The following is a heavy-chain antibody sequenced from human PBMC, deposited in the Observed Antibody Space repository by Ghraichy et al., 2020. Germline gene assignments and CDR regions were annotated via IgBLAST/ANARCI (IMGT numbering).Heavy chain of an antibody. CDR3: ARAKRNLYSSFVSNFDY. D-gene: IGHD6-6*01. V-gene: IGHV1-18*01. CDR1: GYTFTSYG. Sequence: ASVKVSCKASGYTFTSYGISWVRQAPGQGLEWMGWISAYNGNTNYAQKLQGRVTMTTDTSTSTAYMELRSLRSDDTAVYYCARAKRNLYSSFVSNFDYWGQGTLVTVSS. CDR2: ISAYNGNT. J-gene: IGHJ4*02.